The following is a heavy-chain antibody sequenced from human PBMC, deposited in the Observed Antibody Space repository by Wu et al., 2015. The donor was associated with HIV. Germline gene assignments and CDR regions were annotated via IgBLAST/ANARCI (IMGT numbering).Heavy chain of an antibody. CDR1: GYTFTSYD. Sequence: QVQLVQSGAEVKKPGASVKVSCKASGYTFTSYDINWVRQATGQGLEWMGWMNPNSGNTGYAQKFQGRVTMTRNTSISTAYMELSSLRSEDTAVYYCARGLRSSGWYRGGFLAYWGQGTLVTVSS. V-gene: IGHV1-8*01. D-gene: IGHD6-19*01. J-gene: IGHJ4*02. CDR3: ARGLRSSGWYRGGFLAY. CDR2: MNPNSGNT.